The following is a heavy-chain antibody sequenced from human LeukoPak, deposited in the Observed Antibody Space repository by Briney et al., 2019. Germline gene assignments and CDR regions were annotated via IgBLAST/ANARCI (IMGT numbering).Heavy chain of an antibody. J-gene: IGHJ4*02. V-gene: IGHV3-30*18. Sequence: PGGSLRLSCAASGFTFNTYDMHWVRQAPGKGLEWVAALSYDGSDKWYTDSVKGRFTISRDNSENTVYLQMNSLRTEDTAVYYCAKDRSYYGAGSFFEYWGQGTLVTVSS. CDR1: GFTFNTYD. CDR2: LSYDGSDK. D-gene: IGHD3-10*01. CDR3: AKDRSYYGAGSFFEY.